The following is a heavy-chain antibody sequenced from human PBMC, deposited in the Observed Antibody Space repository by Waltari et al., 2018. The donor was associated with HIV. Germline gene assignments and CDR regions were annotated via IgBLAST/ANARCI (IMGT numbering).Heavy chain of an antibody. CDR3: ARERGEGNDILTGYPNYYYYYGMDV. CDR1: GYTFTSYG. V-gene: IGHV1-18*01. CDR2: IGAYSGNT. D-gene: IGHD3-9*01. J-gene: IGHJ6*02. Sequence: QVQLVQSGAEVKKPGASVKDSCKASGYTFTSYGTSWVRPAHGQGPEWMGWIGAYSGNTNYAQKVQGRVTMTTDTSTNRVYMELRSLRSDDTAVYYCARERGEGNDILTGYPNYYYYYGMDVWGQGTTVTVSS.